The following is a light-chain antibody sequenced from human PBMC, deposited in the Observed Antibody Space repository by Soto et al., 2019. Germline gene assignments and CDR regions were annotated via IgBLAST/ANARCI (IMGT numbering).Light chain of an antibody. J-gene: IGKJ5*01. Sequence: DIQLTQSPSFLSPSIGESVTITCRASQVISTSLAWYQVKPGKAPKLLIYAASTLESGVPSRFSATVSVTEFSLTITSLQPEDFATYYCQQLFDSPLTFGQGPRLEMK. V-gene: IGKV1-9*01. CDR1: QVISTS. CDR2: AAS. CDR3: QQLFDSPLT.